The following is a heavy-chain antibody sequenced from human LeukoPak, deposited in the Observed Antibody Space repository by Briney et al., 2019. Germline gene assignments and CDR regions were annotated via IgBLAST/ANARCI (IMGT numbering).Heavy chain of an antibody. Sequence: GGSLRLSCAASGFTFSSYGMHWVRQAPGKGLEWVAVIWYDGSNKYYADSVKGRFTISRDNSKNTLYLQMNSLRAEDTAVYYCARDSPTTDDYGGNSGDYWGQGTLVTVSS. V-gene: IGHV3-33*01. CDR3: ARDSPTTDDYGGNSGDY. J-gene: IGHJ4*02. CDR1: GFTFSSYG. CDR2: IWYDGSNK. D-gene: IGHD4-23*01.